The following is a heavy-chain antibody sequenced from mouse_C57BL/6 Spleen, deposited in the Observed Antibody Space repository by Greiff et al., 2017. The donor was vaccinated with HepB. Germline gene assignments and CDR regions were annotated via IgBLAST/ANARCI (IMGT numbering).Heavy chain of an antibody. V-gene: IGHV5-16*01. D-gene: IGHD1-1*01. CDR3: ARETTVVEGYAMDY. CDR1: GFTFSDYY. J-gene: IGHJ4*01. CDR2: INYDGSST. Sequence: EVQLVESEGGLVQPGSSMKLSCTASGFTFSDYYMAWVRQVPEKGLEWVANINYDGSSTYYLDSLKSRFIISRDNAKNILYLQMSSLKSEDTATYYCARETTVVEGYAMDYWGQGTSVTVSS.